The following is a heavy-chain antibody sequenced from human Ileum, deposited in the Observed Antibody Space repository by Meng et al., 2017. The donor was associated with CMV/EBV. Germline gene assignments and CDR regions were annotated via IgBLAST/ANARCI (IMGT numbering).Heavy chain of an antibody. CDR3: SRAPSTSHYYFYGMDV. J-gene: IGHJ6*02. CDR2: IITILGTA. D-gene: IGHD5/OR15-5a*01. CDR1: GNFSNYT. V-gene: IGHV1-69*08. Sequence: GNFSNYTINWVRQAPGQGLEWMGKIITILGTAKYAQKVQGRVTITADKSTNTAYMELSSLRSEDTAVYYCSRAPSTSHYYFYGMDVWGQGTTVTVSS.